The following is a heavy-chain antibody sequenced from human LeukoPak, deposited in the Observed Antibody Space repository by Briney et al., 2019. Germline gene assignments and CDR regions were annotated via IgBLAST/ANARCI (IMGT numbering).Heavy chain of an antibody. J-gene: IGHJ4*02. V-gene: IGHV1-69*05. CDR1: GGTFSRYA. CDR3: ASPAHYYDSSGYFGY. CDR2: IIPIFGTA. D-gene: IGHD3-22*01. Sequence: ASVKVSCKASGGTFSRYAISWVRQAPGQGLEWMGGIIPIFGTANYAQKFQGRVTITTEESASTAYMVLSSMRTEDTAVYYCASPAHYYDSSGYFGYWGQGTLVTVSS.